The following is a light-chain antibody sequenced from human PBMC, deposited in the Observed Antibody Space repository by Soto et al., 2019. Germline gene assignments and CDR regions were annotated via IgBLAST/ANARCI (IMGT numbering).Light chain of an antibody. CDR3: QQYYSFPLT. V-gene: IGKV1-39*01. CDR1: QSVSNS. Sequence: DIQMTQSPSSLSASVGDRVTITCRASQSVSNSLNWYQHRPGKAPKLLIYSASSLQSGVPSRFSGSGSGTDFTLTISCLQSEDFATYYCQQYYSFPLTFGGGTKVDIK. CDR2: SAS. J-gene: IGKJ4*01.